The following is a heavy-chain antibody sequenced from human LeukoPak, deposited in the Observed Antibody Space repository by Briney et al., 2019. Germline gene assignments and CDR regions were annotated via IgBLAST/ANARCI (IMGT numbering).Heavy chain of an antibody. CDR1: GGTFSSYA. V-gene: IGHV1-69*04. CDR2: IIPILGIA. D-gene: IGHD5-18*01. Sequence: ASVKVSCKASGGTFSSYAISWVRQAPGQGLEWMGRIIPILGIANYAQKFQGRVTITADKSTSTAYMELSSLRSEDTAVYYCAKDTAMDHYYYYGMDVWGRGTTVTVSS. J-gene: IGHJ6*02. CDR3: AKDTAMDHYYYYGMDV.